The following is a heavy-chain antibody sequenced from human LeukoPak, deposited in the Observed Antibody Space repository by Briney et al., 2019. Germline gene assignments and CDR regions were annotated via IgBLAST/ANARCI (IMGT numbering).Heavy chain of an antibody. CDR1: GITFSDYA. CDR2: IRYDGINK. CDR3: AKGGLQGTNYFDY. D-gene: IGHD3-10*01. Sequence: GGSLRLSCAASGITFSDYAMHRVRQAPGKGLEWLAYIRYDGINKYYAESVKGRFAISRDNSKNTLSLQMNSLTDEDTAVYYCAKGGLQGTNYFDYWGQGTLVTVSS. J-gene: IGHJ4*02. V-gene: IGHV3-30*02.